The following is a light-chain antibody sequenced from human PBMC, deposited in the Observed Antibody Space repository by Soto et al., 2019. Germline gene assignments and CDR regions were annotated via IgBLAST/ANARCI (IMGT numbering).Light chain of an antibody. J-gene: IGKJ1*01. CDR2: GAS. Sequence: DIALTQSPGTLSLSPGEGATLSCRASQSVSSDYLAWYQQKPGQAPRLLIYGASSRATGIPDRFSGSGSGTDFTLTISRLEPEDFAVYYCQHYGSSPRTFGQGTKVEVK. CDR1: QSVSSDY. CDR3: QHYGSSPRT. V-gene: IGKV3-20*01.